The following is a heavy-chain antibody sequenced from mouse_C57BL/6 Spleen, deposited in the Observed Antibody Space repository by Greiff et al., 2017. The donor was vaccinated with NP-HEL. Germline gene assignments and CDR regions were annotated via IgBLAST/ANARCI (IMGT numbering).Heavy chain of an antibody. Sequence: VKLVESGPGLVQPSQSLSITCTVSGFSLTSYGVHWVRQSPGKGLEWLGVIWSGGSTDYNAAFISRLSISKDNSKSQVFFKMNSLQADDTAIYYCARKDYYGSSYGYFDVWGTGTTVTVSS. D-gene: IGHD1-1*01. CDR3: ARKDYYGSSYGYFDV. CDR2: IWSGGST. J-gene: IGHJ1*03. CDR1: GFSLTSYG. V-gene: IGHV2-2*01.